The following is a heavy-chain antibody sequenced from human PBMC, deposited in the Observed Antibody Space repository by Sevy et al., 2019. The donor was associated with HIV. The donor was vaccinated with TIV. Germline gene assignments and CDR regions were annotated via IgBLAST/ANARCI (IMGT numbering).Heavy chain of an antibody. V-gene: IGHV3-7*01. Sequence: GGSLRLPCAASGFTFSLYWMSWVRQAPGKGLEWVANINQDGSENHYVDSVKGRFTISRDNAKKSLYLHMNSLRAEDTALYYCARQFTYYSYNMDVWGQGTTVTVSS. J-gene: IGHJ6*02. CDR3: ARQFTYYSYNMDV. D-gene: IGHD3-10*01. CDR2: INQDGSEN. CDR1: GFTFSLYW.